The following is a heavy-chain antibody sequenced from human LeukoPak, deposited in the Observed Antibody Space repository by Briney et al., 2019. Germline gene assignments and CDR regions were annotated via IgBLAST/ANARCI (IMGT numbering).Heavy chain of an antibody. CDR1: GGSISSYY. D-gene: IGHD6-6*01. CDR2: IYYSGST. J-gene: IGHJ5*02. V-gene: IGHV4-59*12. CDR3: ARVRAARGWFDP. Sequence: SETLSLTCTVSGGSISSYYWSWIRQPPGKGLEWIGYIYYSGSTNYNPSLKSRVTISVDTSKNQFSLKLSSVTAADTAVYYCARVRAARGWFDPWGQGTLVTVSS.